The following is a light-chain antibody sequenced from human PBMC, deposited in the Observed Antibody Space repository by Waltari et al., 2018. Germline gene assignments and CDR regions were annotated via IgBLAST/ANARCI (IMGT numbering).Light chain of an antibody. J-gene: IGKJ1*01. Sequence: IVLPQSPGSLSSSPGERVTLSCRASQSVCRALAWYQQQPGQAPRLLIFGASNRATGIPDRFSGRGSETDFSLTISRLEPEDFAVYYCQHYVRLPATFGRGTKVEIK. CDR3: QHYVRLPAT. CDR1: QSVCRA. V-gene: IGKV3-20*01. CDR2: GAS.